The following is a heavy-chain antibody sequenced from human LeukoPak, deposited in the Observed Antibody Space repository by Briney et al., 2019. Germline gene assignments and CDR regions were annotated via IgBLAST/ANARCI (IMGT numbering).Heavy chain of an antibody. J-gene: IGHJ4*02. CDR1: GFTFSDYY. D-gene: IGHD2-8*01. V-gene: IGHV3-11*01. CDR2: ISSSGSTI. Sequence: KTGGSLRLSCAASGFTFSDYYMSWIRQAPGKGLEWVSYISSSGSTIYYADSVKGRFTISRDNAKNSLYLQMYSLRAEDTAVYYCAKDKWWGASDHWGQGSLVTVSS. CDR3: AKDKWWGASDH.